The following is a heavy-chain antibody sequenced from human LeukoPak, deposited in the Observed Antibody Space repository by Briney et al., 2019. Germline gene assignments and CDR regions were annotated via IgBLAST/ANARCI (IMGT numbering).Heavy chain of an antibody. V-gene: IGHV5-51*01. CDR3: ARRGNYSRYGMDV. CDR2: IYPGDSET. Sequence: GESLKISCKGSGYSFTTYWIGWVRQMPGKGLEWVGIIYPGDSETRYSPSFQGRVTISADKSISTAYLQWSSLKASDTAMYYCARRGNYSRYGMDVWGQGTTVTVSS. D-gene: IGHD2-15*01. J-gene: IGHJ6*02. CDR1: GYSFTTYW.